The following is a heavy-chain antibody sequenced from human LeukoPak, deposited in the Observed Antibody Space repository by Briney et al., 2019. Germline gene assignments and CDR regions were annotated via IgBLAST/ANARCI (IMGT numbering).Heavy chain of an antibody. CDR3: ASISAAAGTYFDY. J-gene: IGHJ4*02. V-gene: IGHV4-59*11. CDR2: IYHTGHT. CDR1: GASITSHY. D-gene: IGHD6-13*01. Sequence: PSETLSLTCNVSGASITSHYWTWIRQPPGKGLEWIGYIYHTGHTNYNPSIKSRVTMSVDTSKNRFSLKLSSVTAADTAVYYCASISAAAGTYFDYWGQGTLVTVSS.